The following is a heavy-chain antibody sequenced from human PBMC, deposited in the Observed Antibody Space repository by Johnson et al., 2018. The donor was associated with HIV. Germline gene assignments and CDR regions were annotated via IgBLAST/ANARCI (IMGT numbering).Heavy chain of an antibody. Sequence: VQLVESGGGLVQPGGSLRLSCAASGFTFSSYWMSWVRQAPGKGLEWVANIKQDGSEKYYVDSVKGRFTISSDNAKNSLYLKMNSLRAEDTAVYYCARLIVGAPGAFDIWGQGTMVTVSS. CDR2: IKQDGSEK. CDR3: ARLIVGAPGAFDI. V-gene: IGHV3-7*05. D-gene: IGHD1-26*01. CDR1: GFTFSSYW. J-gene: IGHJ3*02.